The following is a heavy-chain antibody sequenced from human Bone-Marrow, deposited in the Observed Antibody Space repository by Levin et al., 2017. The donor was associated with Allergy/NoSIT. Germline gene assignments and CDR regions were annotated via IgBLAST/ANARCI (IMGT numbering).Heavy chain of an antibody. CDR1: GGSFSGYY. D-gene: IGHD3-3*01. CDR2: INGSGRT. V-gene: IGHV4-34*01. Sequence: SETLSLTCAIYGGSFSGYYWSWIRQPPGKGLEWIGEINGSGRTNYHPSLKSRVTMSVDPSKNHFSLKLSSVTAADTAVYYCARVAGNYDLWSPWRGGMDVWGQGTTVIVSS. J-gene: IGHJ6*02. CDR3: ARVAGNYDLWSPWRGGMDV.